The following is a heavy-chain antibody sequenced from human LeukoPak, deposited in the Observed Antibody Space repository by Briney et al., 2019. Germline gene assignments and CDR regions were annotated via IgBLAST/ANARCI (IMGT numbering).Heavy chain of an antibody. CDR1: GFTFSSYA. CDR2: ISGSGGST. V-gene: IGHV3-23*01. Sequence: GGSLRLSCAASGFTFSSYAMSWVRQAPGKVLEWVSAISGSGGSTYYADSVKGRFTISRDNSKNTLYLQINSLRAEDTAVYYCAKQLFITTQDYWGQGTLVTVSS. CDR3: AKQLFITTQDY. J-gene: IGHJ4*02. D-gene: IGHD3-22*01.